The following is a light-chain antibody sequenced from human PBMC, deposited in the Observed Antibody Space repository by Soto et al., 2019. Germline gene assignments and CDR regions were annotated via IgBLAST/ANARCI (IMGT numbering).Light chain of an antibody. CDR2: DAS. Sequence: EFVLTQSPATLSLSPGERATLSCRASQSVSNYLAWYQQKPGQAPRLLIYDASNRATGIPARFSGSGSGTDFTLTISSLEPEDFAVYYCQQRSNWPPITFGQGTRLEIK. CDR1: QSVSNY. J-gene: IGKJ5*01. V-gene: IGKV3-11*01. CDR3: QQRSNWPPIT.